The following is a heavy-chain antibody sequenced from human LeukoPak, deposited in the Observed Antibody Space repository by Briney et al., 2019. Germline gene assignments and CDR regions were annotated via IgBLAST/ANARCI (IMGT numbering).Heavy chain of an antibody. V-gene: IGHV1-46*01. CDR3: ARSFWRGDSSGYYGAFDI. Sequence: GASVTVSFTASGYTLTIYYMHWVRQPRGQGLEWMGLIHPSGGSTSYAQKFQGRVTMTRDTSTSTVYMELSSLRSEDTAVYYCARSFWRGDSSGYYGAFDIWGQGTMVTVSS. CDR1: GYTLTIYY. J-gene: IGHJ3*02. D-gene: IGHD3-22*01. CDR2: IHPSGGST.